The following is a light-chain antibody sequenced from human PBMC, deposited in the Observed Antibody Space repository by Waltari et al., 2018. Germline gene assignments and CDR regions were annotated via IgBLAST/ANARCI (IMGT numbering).Light chain of an antibody. Sequence: QSALPQPASVSGSPGQSITIPCTRTNSDVGSYQAFSWYQQNPGKAPKLIIFDVSRRPSGVSYRFSGSKSGSTASLTISGLQAGDEADYYCSSYTTSATWVFGGGTRVAVL. CDR2: DVS. J-gene: IGLJ3*02. CDR3: SSYTTSATWV. V-gene: IGLV2-14*03. CDR1: NSDVGSYQA.